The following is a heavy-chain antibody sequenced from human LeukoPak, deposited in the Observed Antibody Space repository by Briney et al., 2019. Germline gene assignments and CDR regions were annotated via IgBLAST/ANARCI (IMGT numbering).Heavy chain of an antibody. J-gene: IGHJ2*01. CDR3: ARGTTVITYFDL. D-gene: IGHD4-23*01. CDR2: IYYSGST. Sequence: SETLSLTCTVSGGSINSYYWSWIRQPPGKGLEWIGYIYYSGSTNYNPSLKCRVTMSVDTSKNQFSLSLSSVTAADTAVYYCARGTTVITYFDLWGRGTLVTVS. V-gene: IGHV4-59*01. CDR1: GGSINSYY.